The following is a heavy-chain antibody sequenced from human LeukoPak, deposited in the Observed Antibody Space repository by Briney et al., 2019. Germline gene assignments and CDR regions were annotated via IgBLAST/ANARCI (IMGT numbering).Heavy chain of an antibody. Sequence: PGGSLRLSCTASGFTFSSYNRHWVRQPTGKGLEWVSAVGTAGDTYYPGSVKGRFTISRENAKNSLYLQMNSLRAGDTAVYYCARRGDSRGYYDAFDIWGQGTMVTVSS. D-gene: IGHD3-22*01. CDR1: GFTFSSYN. V-gene: IGHV3-13*01. CDR3: ARRGDSRGYYDAFDI. CDR2: VGTAGDT. J-gene: IGHJ3*02.